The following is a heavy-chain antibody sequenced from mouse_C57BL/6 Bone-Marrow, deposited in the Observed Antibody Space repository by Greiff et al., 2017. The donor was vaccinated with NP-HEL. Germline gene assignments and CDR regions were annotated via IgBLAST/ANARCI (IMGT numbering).Heavy chain of an antibody. CDR3: ARRWLPDYYAMDY. D-gene: IGHD2-2*01. CDR2: IDPSDSYT. Sequence: QVQLQQPGAELVMPGASVKLSCKASGYTFTSYWMHWVKQRPGQGLKWIGEIDPSDSYTNYNQKFKGKSTLTVDKSSSTAYMQLSSLTSEDSAVYYCARRWLPDYYAMDYWGQGTSVTVSS. J-gene: IGHJ4*01. V-gene: IGHV1-69*01. CDR1: GYTFTSYW.